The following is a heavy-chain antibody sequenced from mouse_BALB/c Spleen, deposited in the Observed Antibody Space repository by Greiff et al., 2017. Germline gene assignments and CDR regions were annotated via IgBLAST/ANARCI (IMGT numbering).Heavy chain of an antibody. CDR1: GFTFSSFG. CDR2: ISSGSSTI. V-gene: IGHV5-17*02. J-gene: IGHJ2*01. Sequence: EVQVVESGGGLVQPGGSRKLSCAASGFTFSSFGMHWVRQAPEKGLEWVAYISSGSSTIYYADTVKGRFTISRDNPKNTLFLQMTSLRSEDTAMYYCARRGLLRYFDYWGQGTTLTVSA. CDR3: ARRGLLRYFDY. D-gene: IGHD1-1*01.